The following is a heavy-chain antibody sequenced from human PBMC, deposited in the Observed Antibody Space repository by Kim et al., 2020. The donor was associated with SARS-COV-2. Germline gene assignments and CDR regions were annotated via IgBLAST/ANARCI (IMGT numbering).Heavy chain of an antibody. CDR3: ARHNYDILTGWNPYYFDY. D-gene: IGHD3-9*01. V-gene: IGHV4-59*08. Sequence: SRVTLSVDTSKNQFSLKLSSVTAADTAVYYCARHNYDILTGWNPYYFDYWGQGTLVTVSS. J-gene: IGHJ4*02.